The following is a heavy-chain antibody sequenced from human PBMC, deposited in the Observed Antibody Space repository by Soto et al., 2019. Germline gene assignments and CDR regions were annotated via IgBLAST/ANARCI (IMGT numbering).Heavy chain of an antibody. CDR2: IYDSGRT. D-gene: IGHD5-18*01. CDR1: GGFISSGAYF. CDR3: ARIPVDTAMSYWFDL. J-gene: IGHJ5*02. V-gene: IGHV4-30-2*01. Sequence: SETLSLTCDVSGGFISSGAYFWSWIRQPPGKGLEWIGYIYDSGRTYYNPSLKSRVTISVDTSKNQFSLKVTSATAADMAVYYCARIPVDTAMSYWFDLWGQGTLVIVSS.